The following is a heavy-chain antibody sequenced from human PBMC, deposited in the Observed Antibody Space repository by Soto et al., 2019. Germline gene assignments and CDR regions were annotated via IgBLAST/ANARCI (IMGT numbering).Heavy chain of an antibody. V-gene: IGHV3-66*01. D-gene: IGHD2-15*01. CDR1: GFTVSSKY. J-gene: IGHJ6*04. CDR3: ARDDVLCDGGRCYGGPLDV. CDR2: IQSGGPT. Sequence: EVQLVESGGGLVQPGGSLRLSCAASGFTVSSKYMSWVRQAPGKGLEWVSVIQSGGPTYYADSVKARFTISRDTSENTVHLQMDSLRAEDTAVYYCARDDVLCDGGRCYGGPLDVCGKGTTVTVSS.